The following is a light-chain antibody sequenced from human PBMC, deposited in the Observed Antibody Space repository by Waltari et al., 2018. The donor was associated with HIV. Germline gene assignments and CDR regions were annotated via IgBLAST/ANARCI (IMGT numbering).Light chain of an antibody. CDR2: DAS. J-gene: IGKJ1*01. CDR1: QSVSSY. Sequence: EIVLTQSPATLSLSPGERATLSCRASQSVSSYLAWYQQKPGQAPRHLIYDASNRATGIPARFSGSGSGTDFTLTISSLEPEDFAVYYCQQRSNWRRTFGQGTKVEIK. V-gene: IGKV3-11*01. CDR3: QQRSNWRRT.